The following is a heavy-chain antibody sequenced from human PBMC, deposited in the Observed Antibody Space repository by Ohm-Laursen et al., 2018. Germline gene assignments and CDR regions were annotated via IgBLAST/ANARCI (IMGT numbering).Heavy chain of an antibody. Sequence: SETLSLTCALSGDCVSSNCSAWNWMRQSPWRGLVWLGSTYYRTKWYNDYAVSVKIRITINPDTSNNQFSLQLNSVPPEVNAVYYCARALNARRSSSPSAYWGQGTLVTVPS. D-gene: IGHD6-13*01. J-gene: IGHJ4*02. CDR1: GDCVSSNCSA. V-gene: IGHV6-1*01. CDR2: TYYRTKWYN. CDR3: ARALNARRSSSPSAY.